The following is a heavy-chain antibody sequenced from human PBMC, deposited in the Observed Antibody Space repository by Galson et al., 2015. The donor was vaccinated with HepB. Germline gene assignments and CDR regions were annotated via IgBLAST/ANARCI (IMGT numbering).Heavy chain of an antibody. CDR3: AKVSVPTVTFDS. Sequence: SLRLACAASGGTFSTYAMSWVRQAPGKGLEWVSRISGSGDSTYYANSVTGRVTISRDNSKNTLYLQMNSLRAEDTAVYHCAKVSVPTVTFDSWGQGTLATVS. CDR1: GGTFSTYA. D-gene: IGHD4-17*01. V-gene: IGHV3-23*01. J-gene: IGHJ4*02. CDR2: ISGSGDST.